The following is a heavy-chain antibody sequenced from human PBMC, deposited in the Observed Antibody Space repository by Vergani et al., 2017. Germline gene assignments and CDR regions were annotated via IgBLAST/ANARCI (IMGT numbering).Heavy chain of an antibody. CDR3: ARSRGTLFDY. CDR1: GGSVSSGSYY. D-gene: IGHD1-1*01. J-gene: IGHJ4*02. CDR2: LFYGGST. Sequence: QVQLQESGPGLVKPSETLSLTCTVSGGSVSSGSYYWTWLRQPAGKGLQWIGYLFYGGSTNYNPSLKSRVTISVDTSKNQFSLKLSSVTAADTALYYCARSRGTLFDYWGQGTLVTVSS. V-gene: IGHV4-61*10.